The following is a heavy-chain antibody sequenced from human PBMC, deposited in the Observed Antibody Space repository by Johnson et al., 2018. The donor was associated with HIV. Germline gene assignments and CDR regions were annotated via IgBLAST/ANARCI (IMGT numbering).Heavy chain of an antibody. D-gene: IGHD1-26*01. CDR2: LHSGGST. J-gene: IGHJ3*02. Sequence: MLLVESGGGLVQPGGSLRLSCVVSGFTVSSNYMSWVRQAPGTGLEWVSVLHSGGSTSYADSVTGRFTISRDNFNNTLHLQMNSLRPEDTAVYYCARDLARRGGAAFDIWGHGTMVTVSS. V-gene: IGHV3-66*01. CDR3: ARDLARRGGAAFDI. CDR1: GFTVSSNY.